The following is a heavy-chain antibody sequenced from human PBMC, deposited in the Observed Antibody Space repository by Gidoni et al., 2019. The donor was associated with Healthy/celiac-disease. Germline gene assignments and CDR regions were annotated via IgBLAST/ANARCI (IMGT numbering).Heavy chain of an antibody. J-gene: IGHJ4*02. V-gene: IGHV3-21*01. CDR1: GFTFSSYS. D-gene: IGHD1-26*01. Sequence: EVQLVESGGGLVKPGGSLRLSCAASGFTFSSYSMNWVRQAPGKGLEWVSSISSSSSYIYYADSVKGRFTISRDNAKNSLYLQMNSLRAEDTAVYYCARDPGLYSGSYTFDYWGQGTLVTVSS. CDR2: ISSSSSYI. CDR3: ARDPGLYSGSYTFDY.